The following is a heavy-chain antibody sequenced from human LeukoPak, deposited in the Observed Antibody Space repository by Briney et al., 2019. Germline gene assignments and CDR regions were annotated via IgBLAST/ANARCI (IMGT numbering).Heavy chain of an antibody. Sequence: PGGSLRLSCAASGFIFSTYAMTWLRQAPGKGLEWVSALSASGFNTYYADSVKGRFTISRDNAKNSLYLQMNSLRAEDTAVYYCAREKEYYYGSGSDYWGQGTLVTVSS. CDR1: GFIFSTYA. J-gene: IGHJ4*02. CDR3: AREKEYYYGSGSDY. CDR2: LSASGFNT. V-gene: IGHV3-23*01. D-gene: IGHD3-10*01.